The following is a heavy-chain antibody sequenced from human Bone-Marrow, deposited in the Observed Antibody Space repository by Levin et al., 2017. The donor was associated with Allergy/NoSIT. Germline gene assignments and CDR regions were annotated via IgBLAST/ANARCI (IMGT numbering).Heavy chain of an antibody. CDR2: INGKTDGGTT. Sequence: GGSLRLSCVASGFTFGNAWMNWVRQAPGKGLQWVGRINGKTDGGTTDYAAPVKGRFTISRDDSKKTLYLQMNSLKTEDTAIYYCTTRSHWGQGTLVTVFS. V-gene: IGHV3-15*01. J-gene: IGHJ4*02. CDR3: TTRSH. CDR1: GFTFGNAW.